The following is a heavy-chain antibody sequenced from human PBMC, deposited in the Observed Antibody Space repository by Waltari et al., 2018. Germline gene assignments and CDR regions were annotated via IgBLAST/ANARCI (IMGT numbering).Heavy chain of an antibody. CDR1: GGSFSGYY. Sequence: QVQLQQWGAGLLKPSETLSLTCAVHGGSFSGYYWSWIRQPPGKGLEWIGEINHSGSTNYNPSLKSRVTISVDTSKNQFSLKLSSVTAADTAVYYCASLSYSSSSPFDYWGQGTLVTVSS. CDR3: ASLSYSSSSPFDY. V-gene: IGHV4-34*01. D-gene: IGHD6-6*01. CDR2: INHSGST. J-gene: IGHJ4*02.